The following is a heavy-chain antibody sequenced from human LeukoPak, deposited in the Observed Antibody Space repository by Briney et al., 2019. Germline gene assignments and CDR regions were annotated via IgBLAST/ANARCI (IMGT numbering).Heavy chain of an antibody. CDR2: IKSKADGGTA. Sequence: GGSLRLSCAASAASGFTFSNAWMSWVRQAPGKGLEWVGLIKSKADGGTADYAAPVKGRFTISGDDSKNTLYLQMNSLKTEDAAVYYCTTDNYRGNCGWGQETLVTVSS. J-gene: IGHJ4*02. CDR3: TTDNYRGNCG. D-gene: IGHD1-26*01. V-gene: IGHV3-15*01. CDR1: GFTFSNAW.